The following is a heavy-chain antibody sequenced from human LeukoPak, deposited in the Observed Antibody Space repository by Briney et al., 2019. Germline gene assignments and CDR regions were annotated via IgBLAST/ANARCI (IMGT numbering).Heavy chain of an antibody. CDR1: GFTFSTYG. Sequence: GGSLRLSCAASGFTFSTYGMNWVRQAPGKGLEWLSGISPRGGGTYYADSVNGRFTISRDDSKNTLSLQMNSLTVEDTAVYYCARDLAWGAFDYWGQGTLVTVSS. CDR3: ARDLAWGAFDY. CDR2: ISPRGGGT. J-gene: IGHJ4*02. D-gene: IGHD7-27*01. V-gene: IGHV3-23*01.